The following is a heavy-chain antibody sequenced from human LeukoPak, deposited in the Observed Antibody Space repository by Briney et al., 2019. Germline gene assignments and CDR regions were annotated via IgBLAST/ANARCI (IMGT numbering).Heavy chain of an antibody. CDR1: GFTFSSYW. CDR3: VRACDRSSCPYYFDS. J-gene: IGHJ4*02. D-gene: IGHD3-22*01. Sequence: GGSLRLSCAASGFTFSSYWMSWVRQAPGKGLEWVANIKQDGVEKYHVDSVKGRFTISRDNAKKSLYLQMNGLRAGDTAVYYCVRACDRSSCPYYFDSWGQGTLVTVSS. V-gene: IGHV3-7*03. CDR2: IKQDGVEK.